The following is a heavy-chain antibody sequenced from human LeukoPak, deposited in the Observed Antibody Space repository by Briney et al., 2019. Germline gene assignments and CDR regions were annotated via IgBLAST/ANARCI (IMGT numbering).Heavy chain of an antibody. CDR1: GFTFSNAW. CDR2: MLSKSEGGTA. V-gene: IGHV3-15*01. CDR3: TTESYDT. J-gene: IGHJ4*02. D-gene: IGHD3-16*01. Sequence: GGSLRLSCAASGFTFSNAWMSWVRQAPGKGLEWVGRMLSKSEGGTADYASPVKGRFTISRDDSKDTLYLQMDSLKTEDTAIYYCTTESYDTWGQGTLVTVSS.